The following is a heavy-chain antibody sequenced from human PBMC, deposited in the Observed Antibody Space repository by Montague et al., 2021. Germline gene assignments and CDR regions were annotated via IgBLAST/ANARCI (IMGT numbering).Heavy chain of an antibody. CDR1: GGSISSTSHY. J-gene: IGHJ4*02. V-gene: IGHV4-39*01. D-gene: IGHD1/OR15-1a*01. Sequence: SETLSLTCTVSGGSISSTSHYWDWIRQPPGKGLEWIGNFYSGGNTYYNPVLKSRVSISADTSNNQFSLKLHSVTAADTAVYFCARACITGTTTLLDYWGQGTLVHVSS. CDR3: ARACITGTTTLLDY. CDR2: FYSGGNT.